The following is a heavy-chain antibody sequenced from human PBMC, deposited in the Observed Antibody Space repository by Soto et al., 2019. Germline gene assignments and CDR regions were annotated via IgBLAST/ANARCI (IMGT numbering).Heavy chain of an antibody. J-gene: IGHJ6*02. Sequence: QVQLVQSGAEVKKPGASVKVSCKASGYSFTSYAMHWVRQAPGQRREWMGWINAGNGNTKYSQKFHGRVTITRDTSASTAYMELSSLRSEDTVVYYCARGGLALMDVWGQGTTVTVSS. CDR2: INAGNGNT. CDR3: ARGGLALMDV. CDR1: GYSFTSYA. V-gene: IGHV1-3*01. D-gene: IGHD3-16*01.